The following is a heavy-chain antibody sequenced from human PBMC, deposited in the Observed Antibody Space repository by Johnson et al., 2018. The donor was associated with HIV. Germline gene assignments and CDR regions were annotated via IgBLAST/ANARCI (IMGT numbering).Heavy chain of an antibody. CDR1: GFTFSSYW. CDR3: ARVRIGGSFLRWDAFDS. D-gene: IGHD1-26*01. Sequence: VQLVESGGGLVKPGGSLRLSCAASGFTFSSYWMSWVRQAPGKGLEWVSGINWNGASTGYADSVKGRFTISRDNAKNSLYLQMNSLRAEDTALVYCARVRIGGSFLRWDAFDSWGQGTMVTVSS. CDR2: INWNGAST. V-gene: IGHV3-20*04. J-gene: IGHJ3*02.